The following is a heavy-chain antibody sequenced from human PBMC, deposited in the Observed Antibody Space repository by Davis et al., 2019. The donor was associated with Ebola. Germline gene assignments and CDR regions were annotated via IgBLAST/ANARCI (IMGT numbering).Heavy chain of an antibody. D-gene: IGHD3-10*01. CDR1: GYSFTSYW. V-gene: IGHV5-51*01. CDR3: ARMGKSYYDSLWDY. J-gene: IGHJ4*02. Sequence: GESLKISCQGSGYSFTSYWIGWVRQTPERGLEWMGIIYPGDSDTRYSPSFQGQVTISADKSISTAYLQWSGLKASDTAMYYCARMGKSYYDSLWDYWGQGTLVTVSS. CDR2: IYPGDSDT.